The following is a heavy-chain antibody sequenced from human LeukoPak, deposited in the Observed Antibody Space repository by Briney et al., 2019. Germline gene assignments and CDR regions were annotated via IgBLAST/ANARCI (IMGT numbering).Heavy chain of an antibody. CDR3: ARINGADTAMVYYYYYYMDI. V-gene: IGHV4-39*01. Sequence: SETLSLTCTVSGGSISSSSYYWGWIRQPPGKGLEWIGSIYYSGSTYYNPSLKSRVTISVDMSKNQFSLKLSSVTAADTAVYYCARINGADTAMVYYYYYYMDIWGKGTTVTVSS. D-gene: IGHD5-18*01. J-gene: IGHJ6*03. CDR2: IYYSGST. CDR1: GGSISSSSYY.